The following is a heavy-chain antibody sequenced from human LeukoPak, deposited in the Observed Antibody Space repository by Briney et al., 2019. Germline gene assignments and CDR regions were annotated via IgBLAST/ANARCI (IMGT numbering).Heavy chain of an antibody. CDR3: ARRGVKRYSSSWYDY. CDR2: IYTSGST. CDR1: GGSISSGSYY. V-gene: IGHV4-61*02. Sequence: SQTLSLTCTVSGGSISSGSYYWSWIRQPAGKGLEWIGRIYTSGSTNYNPSLKSRVTISVDTSKNQFSLKLSSVTAADTAVYYCARRGVKRYSSSWYDYWGQGTLVTVSS. D-gene: IGHD6-13*01. J-gene: IGHJ4*02.